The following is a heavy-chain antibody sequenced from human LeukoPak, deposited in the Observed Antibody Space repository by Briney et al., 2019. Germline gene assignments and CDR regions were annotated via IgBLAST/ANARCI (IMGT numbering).Heavy chain of an antibody. CDR2: VYYSGST. Sequence: SETLSLTCTVSGGSISSYYWSWIRQPPGKGLERIGYVYYSGSTKYNPSLESRVTISVDTSKNQFSLKLSSVTAADTAVYFCARHSNNWFYFDYWGQGTLVTVSS. CDR3: ARHSNNWFYFDY. CDR1: GGSISSYY. J-gene: IGHJ4*02. D-gene: IGHD6-13*01. V-gene: IGHV4-59*08.